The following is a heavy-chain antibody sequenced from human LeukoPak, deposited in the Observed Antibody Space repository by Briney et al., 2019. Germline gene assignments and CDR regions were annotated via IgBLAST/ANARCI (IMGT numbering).Heavy chain of an antibody. CDR3: ASTHGDYTFGLWYFDL. J-gene: IGHJ2*01. CDR1: GGSFSGYY. V-gene: IGHV4-34*01. D-gene: IGHD4-17*01. Sequence: SETLSLTCAVYGGSFSGYYWSWIRQPPGKGLEWSGEINHSGSTNYNPSLKSRVTISVDTSKNQFSLKLSSVTAADTAVYYCASTHGDYTFGLWYFDLWGRGTLVTVSS. CDR2: INHSGST.